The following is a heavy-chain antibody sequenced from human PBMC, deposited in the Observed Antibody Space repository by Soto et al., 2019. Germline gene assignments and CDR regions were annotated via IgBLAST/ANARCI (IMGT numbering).Heavy chain of an antibody. CDR3: AREDSSSSAGYYYMDV. D-gene: IGHD6-13*01. Sequence: SETLSLTCAVYGGSFSGYYWSWIRQPPGKGLEWIGEINHSGSTNYNPSLKSRVTISVDTSKNQFSLKLSSVTAADTAVYYCAREDSSSSAGYYYMDVWGKGTTVTVSS. CDR1: GGSFSGYY. J-gene: IGHJ6*03. CDR2: INHSGST. V-gene: IGHV4-34*01.